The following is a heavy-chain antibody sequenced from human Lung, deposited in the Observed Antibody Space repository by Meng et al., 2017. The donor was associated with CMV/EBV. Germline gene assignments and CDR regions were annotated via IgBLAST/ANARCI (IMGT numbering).Heavy chain of an antibody. CDR3: ARDWQGGAEPYGMDV. CDR2: MYYSRDA. Sequence: SETLSPXXTVSGGSITSYYWSWIRQPPGKGLEWIAYMYYSRDASYNPSLRSRVTVSVDTSKSQFSLQLSSVTAADTAVYYCARDWQGGAEPYGMDVWGQGXTVTVSS. CDR1: GGSITSYY. V-gene: IGHV4-59*01. D-gene: IGHD1-14*01. J-gene: IGHJ6*02.